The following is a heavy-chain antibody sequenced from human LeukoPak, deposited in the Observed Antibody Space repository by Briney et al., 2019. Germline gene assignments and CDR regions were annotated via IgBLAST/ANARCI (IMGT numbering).Heavy chain of an antibody. CDR1: GFTFSSYA. Sequence: GGSLRLSCAASGFTFSSYAMSWVRQAPGKGLEWVSTISGSGTYYADSVKGRFTISRDNSKNTLYLQMYSRRAEDTAVYYCAKILGSSSPRSVDYWGQGSLVTVSS. D-gene: IGHD6-13*01. CDR2: ISGSGT. J-gene: IGHJ4*02. CDR3: AKILGSSSPRSVDY. V-gene: IGHV3-23*01.